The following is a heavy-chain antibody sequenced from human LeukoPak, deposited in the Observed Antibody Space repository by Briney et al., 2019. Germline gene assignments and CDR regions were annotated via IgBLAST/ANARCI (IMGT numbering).Heavy chain of an antibody. V-gene: IGHV4-34*01. CDR1: GGSFSGYY. CDR2: INHSGST. CDR3: ARGRYDFWSGYRGYFDY. J-gene: IGHJ4*02. Sequence: PSETLSLTCAVYGGSFSGYYWSWIRQPPGKGLEWIGEINHSGSTNYNPSLKSRVTISVDTSKNQSSLKLSSVTAADTAVYYCARGRYDFWSGYRGYFDYWGQGTLVTVSS. D-gene: IGHD3-3*01.